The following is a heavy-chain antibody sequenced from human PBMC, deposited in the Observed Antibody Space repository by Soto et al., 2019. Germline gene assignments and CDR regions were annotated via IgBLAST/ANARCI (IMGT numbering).Heavy chain of an antibody. V-gene: IGHV5-51*01. CDR1: GYTFTNYW. J-gene: IGHJ6*03. D-gene: IGHD6-6*01. CDR2: MYPGDSDT. CDR3: ARRSDDYHYFDV. Sequence: GESLKISCKGSGYTFTNYWIAWVRQMPGKGLEWMGIMYPGDSDTRYSPSFEGQVTISADKSISTAYVQWNSLKASDTAIYYCARRSDDYHYFDVWGKGTTVTVSS.